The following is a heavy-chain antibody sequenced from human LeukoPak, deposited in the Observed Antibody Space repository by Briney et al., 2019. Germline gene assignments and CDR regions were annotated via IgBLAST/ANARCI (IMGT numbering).Heavy chain of an antibody. CDR1: GYTFTSYY. V-gene: IGHV1-46*01. D-gene: IGHD6-13*01. CDR3: ARSGIAAAGTETGDY. CDR2: INPSGGST. Sequence: WASVKVSCKASGYTFTSYYMHWVRQAPGQGLEWMGIINPSGGSTSYAQKFQGRVTMTRDTSTSTVYMELSSLRSEDTAVYYCARSGIAAAGTETGDYWGQGTLVTVSS. J-gene: IGHJ4*02.